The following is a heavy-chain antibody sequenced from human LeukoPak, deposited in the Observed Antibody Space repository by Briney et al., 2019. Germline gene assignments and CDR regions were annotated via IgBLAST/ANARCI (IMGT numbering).Heavy chain of an antibody. J-gene: IGHJ4*02. CDR3: ARAEGYGGGLDS. CDR1: GFTLSRYG. V-gene: IGHV3-23*01. D-gene: IGHD4-23*01. CDR2: IRATGGTT. Sequence: GRSLSLFRAVSGFTLSRYGMSWVRQAPGKGREGGSAIRATGGTTYYAESVKGRFTIPRENSKNRLYLQMNSLRSEAGAVCYCARAEGYGGGLDSWGQGTLLTVSS.